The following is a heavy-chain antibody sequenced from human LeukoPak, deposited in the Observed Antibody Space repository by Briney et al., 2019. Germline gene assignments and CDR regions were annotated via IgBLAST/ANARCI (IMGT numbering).Heavy chain of an antibody. J-gene: IGHJ4*02. Sequence: ASVKDSCMTSGYTFTGYYMHWVRQAPGQGLEWMGWINPKSGGTNYAQKFLGRVTMTRDTSISAAHMELSRLRSDDTAVYYCARCDYDSGAYSYDNWGQGTLVTVSS. V-gene: IGHV1-2*02. CDR2: INPKSGGT. CDR1: GYTFTGYY. D-gene: IGHD3-22*01. CDR3: ARCDYDSGAYSYDN.